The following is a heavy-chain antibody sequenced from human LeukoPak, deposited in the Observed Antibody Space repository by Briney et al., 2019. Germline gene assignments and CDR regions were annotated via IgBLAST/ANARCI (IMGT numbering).Heavy chain of an antibody. CDR2: IKQDGSEK. J-gene: IGHJ4*02. CDR1: GFTFSSYL. V-gene: IGHV3-7*05. D-gene: IGHD2/OR15-2a*01. Sequence: GGSLRLFCAASGFTFSSYLLSWVRQAPGKGLEWVANIKQDGSEKYYVDSVKGRFTISRDNAKNSLYLQMNSLRAEDTAVYYCARGPPCREYCCLEYYFDYWGQGKRVTVSS. CDR3: ARGPPCREYCCLEYYFDY.